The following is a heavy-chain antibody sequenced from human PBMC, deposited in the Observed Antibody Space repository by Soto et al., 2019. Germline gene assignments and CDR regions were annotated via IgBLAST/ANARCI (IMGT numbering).Heavy chain of an antibody. Sequence: GASVKVSCKASGYTLTSYDINWVRQATGQGLEWMGWMNPNSGNTGYAQKFQGRVTMTRNTSISTAYMELSSLRSEDTAVYYCASLRFLEWLSDLGTLDVWGQGTTVTVSS. J-gene: IGHJ6*02. CDR2: MNPNSGNT. CDR1: GYTLTSYD. CDR3: ASLRFLEWLSDLGTLDV. V-gene: IGHV1-8*01. D-gene: IGHD3-3*01.